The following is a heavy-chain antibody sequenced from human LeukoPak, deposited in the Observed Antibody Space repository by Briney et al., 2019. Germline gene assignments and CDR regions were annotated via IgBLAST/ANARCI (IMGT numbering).Heavy chain of an antibody. V-gene: IGHV1-18*01. CDR3: ARDRNNALDF. J-gene: IGHJ3*01. CDR2: ISSYSGNT. CDR1: GDTFTING. Sequence: ASVNVSCKASGDTFTINGISWVRQAPGQGLEWMEWISSYSGNTKYAEKVQGRDTMTTDTSTSTAYMELRSLRYDDTGVYYCARDRNNALDFWGQGTLVTVSS.